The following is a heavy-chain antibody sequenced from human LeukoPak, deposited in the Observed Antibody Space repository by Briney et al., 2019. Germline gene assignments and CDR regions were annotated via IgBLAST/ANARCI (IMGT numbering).Heavy chain of an antibody. CDR2: ISGSGGST. D-gene: IGHD1-1*01. CDR3: AGRRTTPRGTYYYYMDV. Sequence: LPGGSLRLSCAASGFTFSSYAMSWVRQAPGKGLEWVSAISGSGGSTYYADSVKGRFTISRDNSKNTLYLQMNSLRAEDTAVYYCAGRRTTPRGTYYYYMDVWGKGTTVTVSS. CDR1: GFTFSSYA. V-gene: IGHV3-23*01. J-gene: IGHJ6*03.